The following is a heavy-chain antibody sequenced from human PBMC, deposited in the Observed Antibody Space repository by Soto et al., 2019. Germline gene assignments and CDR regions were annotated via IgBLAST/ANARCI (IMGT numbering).Heavy chain of an antibody. J-gene: IGHJ3*02. Sequence: LRLSCAASGFTFSSYGMHWVRQAPGKGLEWVAVISYDGSNKYYADSVKGRFTISRDNSKNTLYLQMNSLRAEDTAVYYCAKDFKGSYYHDSSGYFDAFDIWGQGTMVTVSS. CDR2: ISYDGSNK. CDR3: AKDFKGSYYHDSSGYFDAFDI. D-gene: IGHD3-22*01. CDR1: GFTFSSYG. V-gene: IGHV3-30*18.